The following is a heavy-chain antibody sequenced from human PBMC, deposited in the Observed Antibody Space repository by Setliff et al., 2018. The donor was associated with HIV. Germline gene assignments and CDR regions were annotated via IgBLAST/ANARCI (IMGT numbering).Heavy chain of an antibody. V-gene: IGHV4-59*11. CDR2: IYNRGRT. CDR1: GGSLGSHY. CDR3: ARVGDSRSSYGMDV. Sequence: LSLTCNVSGGSLGSHYWSWIRQSPVKGLEWIGTIYNRGRTSNSPSLKSRVTISVDTSKNQLSLILTSVTAADTAVYYCARVGDSRSSYGMDVWGQGTTVTVSS. J-gene: IGHJ6*02. D-gene: IGHD6-6*01.